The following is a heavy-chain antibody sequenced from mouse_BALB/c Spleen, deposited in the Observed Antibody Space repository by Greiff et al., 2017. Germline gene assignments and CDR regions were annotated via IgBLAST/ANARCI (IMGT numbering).Heavy chain of an antibody. CDR2: IWGDGST. V-gene: IGHV2-6-7*01. CDR1: GFSLTGYG. J-gene: IGHJ3*01. D-gene: IGHD2-3*01. CDR3: ASDDDGYRFAY. Sequence: QVQLKESGPGLVAPSQSLSITCTVSGFSLTGYGVNWVRQPPGKGLEWLGMIWGDGSTDYNSALKSRLSISKDNSKSQVFLKMNSLQTDDTARYYCASDDDGYRFAYWGQGTLVTVSA.